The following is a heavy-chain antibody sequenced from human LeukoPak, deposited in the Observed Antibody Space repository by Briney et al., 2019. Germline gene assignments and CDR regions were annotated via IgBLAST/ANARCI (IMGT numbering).Heavy chain of an antibody. CDR1: GYTFTGYD. D-gene: IGHD3-10*01. CDR3: ACRGGDFDI. Sequence: APVKVSCKASGYTFTGYDMHWVRQAPGQGLGWMGRINSNSGGTNYAQKFQGRVTLTRDTSISTAYMELSRLRYDDTAVYYCACRGGDFDIWGQGTMVTVSS. CDR2: INSNSGGT. V-gene: IGHV1-2*06. J-gene: IGHJ3*02.